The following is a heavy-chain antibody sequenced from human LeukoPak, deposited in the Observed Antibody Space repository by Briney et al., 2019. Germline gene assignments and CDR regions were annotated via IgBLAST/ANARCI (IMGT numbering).Heavy chain of an antibody. Sequence: SETLSLTCTVSGGSISSSSYYWGWIRQPPGKGLEWIGRIYTSGSTNYNPSLKSRVTISVDTSKNQFSLKLSSVTAADTAVYYCARRASGYSFFDYWGQGTLVAVSS. CDR3: ARRASGYSFFDY. V-gene: IGHV4-39*07. CDR2: IYTSGST. J-gene: IGHJ4*02. D-gene: IGHD3-22*01. CDR1: GGSISSSSYY.